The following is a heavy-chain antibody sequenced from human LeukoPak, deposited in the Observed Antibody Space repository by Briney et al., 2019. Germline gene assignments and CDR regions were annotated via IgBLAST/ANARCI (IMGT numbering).Heavy chain of an antibody. CDR2: INPNTGST. CDR3: ARSVSISPMFDY. Sequence: ASVNVSCKASGYIFTSYYTHWVRQAPGQGLEWMGWINPNTGSTNFAQKFQGRIAMMRATSITTFYMELNSLRSDDTAVYYCARSVSISPMFDYWGQGTLIPVSS. J-gene: IGHJ4*02. D-gene: IGHD2-21*01. V-gene: IGHV1-2*02. CDR1: GYIFTSYY.